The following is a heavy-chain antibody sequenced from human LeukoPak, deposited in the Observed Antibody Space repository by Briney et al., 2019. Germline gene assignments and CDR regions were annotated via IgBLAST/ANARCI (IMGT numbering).Heavy chain of an antibody. CDR3: AKEAIAAAGSESYYYYYMDV. V-gene: IGHV3-21*01. J-gene: IGHJ6*03. D-gene: IGHD6-13*01. CDR1: GFTFTTYT. Sequence: GGSLRLSCAASGFTFTTYTMNWVRQAPGKGLEWVSSISSSSGYIYYADSVKGRFTISRDNSKNTLYLQMNSLRAGDTAVYYCAKEAIAAAGSESYYYYYMDVWGKGTTVTISS. CDR2: ISSSSGYI.